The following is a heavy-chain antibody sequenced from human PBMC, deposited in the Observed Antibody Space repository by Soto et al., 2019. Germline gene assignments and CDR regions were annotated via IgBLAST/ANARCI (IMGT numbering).Heavy chain of an antibody. CDR1: GYIFSNYG. Sequence: QVQLVESGGGVVQPGRSLRLSCAASGYIFSNYGMHWVRQAPGKGLEGVAVTSYDGSKKYYADSVKGRITISKDNSKKTVYLQMNSLRIEDTAVYYCAKWGLSGHGMDVWGQGTTVTVSS. CDR3: AKWGLSGHGMDV. V-gene: IGHV3-30*18. CDR2: TSYDGSKK. J-gene: IGHJ6*02. D-gene: IGHD7-27*01.